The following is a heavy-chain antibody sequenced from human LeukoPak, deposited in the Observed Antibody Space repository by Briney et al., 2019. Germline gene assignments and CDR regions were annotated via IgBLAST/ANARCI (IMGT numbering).Heavy chain of an antibody. J-gene: IGHJ5*02. D-gene: IGHD4-17*01. CDR2: ISGSGGST. CDR3: AKAAYIRNYGDYPNWFDP. V-gene: IGHV3-23*01. Sequence: GGSLTLSCAASGFTFSDFAMSWVRQAPGKGLEWVSGISGSGGSTYCADSVKGRFTIARDNSKNTLSLQMNSLRAEDTAVYYCAKAAYIRNYGDYPNWFDPWGQGTLVTVSS. CDR1: GFTFSDFA.